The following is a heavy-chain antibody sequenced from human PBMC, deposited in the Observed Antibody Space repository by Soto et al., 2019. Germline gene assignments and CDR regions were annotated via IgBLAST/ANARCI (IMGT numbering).Heavy chain of an antibody. J-gene: IGHJ4*02. CDR1: GFSLFTNGVG. D-gene: IGHD4-17*01. V-gene: IGHV2-5*01. Sequence: SGPTLVNPTQTLTLTCTFSGFSLFTNGVGVGWIRQPPGKALECLALIYWNGDERYSPLLKNRLTITKDTSKNQVVLTVTDTDPVDAATYYCVHRADYGDLHIFDYWGQGTLVTVS. CDR2: IYWNGDE. CDR3: VHRADYGDLHIFDY.